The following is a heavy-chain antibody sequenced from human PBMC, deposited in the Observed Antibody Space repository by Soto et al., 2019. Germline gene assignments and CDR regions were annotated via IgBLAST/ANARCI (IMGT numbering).Heavy chain of an antibody. V-gene: IGHV4-59*08. Sequence: SETLSLTCTVSGGSISGYYWSWIRQPPGKRLEWIGYIYYTGSTNYNPSLRSRVTISVDTSKNQFSLKLSSVTAADTAVYYCARPLTPGSIAVAGLPHYYYGMDVWGQGTTVTVSS. J-gene: IGHJ6*02. D-gene: IGHD6-19*01. CDR2: IYYTGST. CDR3: ARPLTPGSIAVAGLPHYYYGMDV. CDR1: GGSISGYY.